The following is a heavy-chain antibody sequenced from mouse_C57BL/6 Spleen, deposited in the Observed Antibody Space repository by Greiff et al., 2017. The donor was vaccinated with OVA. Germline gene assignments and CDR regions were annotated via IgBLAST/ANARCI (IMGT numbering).Heavy chain of an antibody. CDR3: ARSYDEAY. Sequence: QVQLKESGAELVKPGASVKISCKASGYAFSSYWMNWVKQRPGKGLEWIGQIYPGDGDTNYNGKFKGKATLTADKSSSTAYMQLSSLTSEDSAVYFCARSYDEAYWGQGTLVTVSA. CDR1: GYAFSSYW. V-gene: IGHV1-80*01. D-gene: IGHD2-12*01. J-gene: IGHJ3*01. CDR2: IYPGDGDT.